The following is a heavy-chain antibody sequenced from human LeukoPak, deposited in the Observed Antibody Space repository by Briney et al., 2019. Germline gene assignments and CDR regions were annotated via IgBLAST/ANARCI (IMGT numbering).Heavy chain of an antibody. CDR3: ARGIAVAGTPYYGMDV. D-gene: IGHD6-19*01. Sequence: SETLSLTRAVSGGSISSGGYSWSWIRRPPGKGLEWIGYIYHSGSTYYNPSLKSRVTISVDRSKNQFSLKLSSVTAADTAVYYCARGIAVAGTPYYGMDVWGQGTTVTVSS. CDR1: GGSISSGGYS. J-gene: IGHJ6*02. CDR2: IYHSGST. V-gene: IGHV4-30-2*01.